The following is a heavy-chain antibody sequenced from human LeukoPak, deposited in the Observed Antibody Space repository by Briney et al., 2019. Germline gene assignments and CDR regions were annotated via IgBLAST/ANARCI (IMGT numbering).Heavy chain of an antibody. D-gene: IGHD6-13*01. V-gene: IGHV1-46*01. CDR3: ARVGSSTWYESDY. J-gene: IGHJ4*02. CDR2: INPSGGST. Sequence: ASVKVSCKASGYTFSSYHLHWVRQAPGQGLEWMGIINPSGGSTSYAQKFQGRVTMTRDTSTSTVYMELSSLRSEDTAVYYCARVGSSTWYESDYWGQGTLVTVPS. CDR1: GYTFSSYH.